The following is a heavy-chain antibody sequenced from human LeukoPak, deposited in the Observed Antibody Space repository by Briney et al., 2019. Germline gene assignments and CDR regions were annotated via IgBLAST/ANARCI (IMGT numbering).Heavy chain of an antibody. CDR3: AKDLLVLRYFDWLLSGLDY. D-gene: IGHD3-9*01. J-gene: IGHJ4*02. Sequence: GGSLRLSCAASGFTFSSYAMSWVRQAPGKGLEWVSAISGSGGSTYYADSVKGRFTISRDNSKNTLYLQMNSLRAEVTAVYYCAKDLLVLRYFDWLLSGLDYWGQGTLVTVSS. V-gene: IGHV3-23*01. CDR2: ISGSGGST. CDR1: GFTFSSYA.